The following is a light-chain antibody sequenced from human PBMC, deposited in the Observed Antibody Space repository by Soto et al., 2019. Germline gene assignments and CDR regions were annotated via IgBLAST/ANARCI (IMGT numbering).Light chain of an antibody. V-gene: IGKV4-1*01. J-gene: IGKJ4*01. CDR3: HQRSSWLLT. CDR1: XSVLYGSNNKNY. CDR2: DAS. Sequence: DIVMTQSPDSLAVSLRERATINXXSSXSVLYGSNNKNYLAWYQQKPGQPPRXXIYDASHRATGIPARFGGSGSGTDFTLTISNLEPEDFAVYYCHQRSSWLLTFGGGTKVDIK.